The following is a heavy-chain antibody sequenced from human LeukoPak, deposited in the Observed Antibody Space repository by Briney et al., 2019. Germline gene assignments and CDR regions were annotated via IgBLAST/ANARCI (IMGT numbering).Heavy chain of an antibody. D-gene: IGHD2-2*01. CDR3: AREEYCSSTSCLTPIDY. Sequence: SETLSLTCTVSGGSISSGSYYWSWIRQPAGKGLEWIGRIYTSGSTNYNPSLKSRVTISVDTSKSQFSLKLSSVTAADTAVYYCAREEYCSSTSCLTPIDYWGQGTLVAVSS. V-gene: IGHV4-61*02. J-gene: IGHJ4*02. CDR1: GGSISSGSYY. CDR2: IYTSGST.